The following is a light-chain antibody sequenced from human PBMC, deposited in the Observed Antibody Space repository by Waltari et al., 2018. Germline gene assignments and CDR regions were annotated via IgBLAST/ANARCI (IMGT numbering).Light chain of an antibody. CDR2: EVS. V-gene: IGLV2-8*01. CDR1: SSDVGGYNY. CDR3: SSYAGTDVV. Sequence: QSALTQPPSASGSPGQSVTISCTGTSSDVGGYNYVAWYQQHPGKAPKRMIYEVSKRPSGVPERFSGSKSGNTASLTVSGLQAEDEAYYYCSSYAGTDVVFGGGTKLTVL. J-gene: IGLJ2*01.